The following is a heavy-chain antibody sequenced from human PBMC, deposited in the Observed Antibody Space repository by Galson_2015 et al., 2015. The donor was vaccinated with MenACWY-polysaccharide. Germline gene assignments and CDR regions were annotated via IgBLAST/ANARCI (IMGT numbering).Heavy chain of an antibody. CDR2: ISGSGDGT. D-gene: IGHD3-3*01. Sequence: SLRLSCAASGFTFSTYAMSWVRQAPGKGLEWVSAISGSGDGTYYADSVKGRFTISRDNSKNTLYLQMNSLRAEDTAVYYRARHLTILQMFDYWGQGTLVTVSS. CDR1: GFTFSTYA. V-gene: IGHV3-23*01. CDR3: ARHLTILQMFDY. J-gene: IGHJ4*02.